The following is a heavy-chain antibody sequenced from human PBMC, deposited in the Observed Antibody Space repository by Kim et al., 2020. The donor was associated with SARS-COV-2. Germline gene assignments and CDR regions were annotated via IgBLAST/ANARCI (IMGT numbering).Heavy chain of an antibody. CDR3: ARDDSNYYGSGSPSFDY. V-gene: IGHV3-48*03. J-gene: IGHJ4*02. CDR1: GFTFSSYE. D-gene: IGHD3-10*01. Sequence: GGSLRLSCAASGFTFSSYEMNWVRQAPGKGLEWVSYISSSGSTIYYADSVKGRFTISRDNAKNSLYLQMNSLRAEDTAVYYCARDDSNYYGSGSPSFDYWGQGTLVTVSS. CDR2: ISSSGSTI.